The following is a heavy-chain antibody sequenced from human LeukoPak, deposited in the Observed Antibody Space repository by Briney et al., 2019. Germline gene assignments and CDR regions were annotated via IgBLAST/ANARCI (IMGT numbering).Heavy chain of an antibody. CDR1: GFTFSGFW. CDR2: INSDGSEG. Sequence: GGSLRLSCAVSGFTFSGFWMSRSRQAPGKGLEWVASINSDGSEGYYADVVKGRFTISRDNAKNSLYLQINSLRAEDTAVYCCARFDFWGQGTLVTVSS. J-gene: IGHJ4*02. D-gene: IGHD3-3*01. CDR3: ARFDF. V-gene: IGHV3-7*03.